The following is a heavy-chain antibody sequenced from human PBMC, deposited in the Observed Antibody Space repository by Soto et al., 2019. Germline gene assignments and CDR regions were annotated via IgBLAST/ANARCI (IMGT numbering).Heavy chain of an antibody. CDR3: ASPSPSYGDYEGWYFDL. Sequence: QLQLQESGPGLVKPSETLSLTCTVSGGSISSSSYYWGWIRQPPGTGLEWIGSIYYSGSTYYNPSLKSRVTISVDTSNNQFSLKLSSVTAADTAVYYCASPSPSYGDYEGWYFDLWGRGTLVTVSS. J-gene: IGHJ2*01. V-gene: IGHV4-39*01. CDR2: IYYSGST. CDR1: GGSISSSSYY. D-gene: IGHD4-17*01.